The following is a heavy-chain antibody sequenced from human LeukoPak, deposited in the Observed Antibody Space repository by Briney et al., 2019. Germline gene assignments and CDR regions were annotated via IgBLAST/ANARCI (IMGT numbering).Heavy chain of an antibody. CDR1: GFTFSSYG. CDR3: AKDVNARIAAANFDY. CDR2: ISYDGSNK. Sequence: GGSLRLSCAASGFTFSSYGVHWVRQAPGKGLEWVAVISYDGSNKYYADSVKGRFTISRDNSKNTLYLQMNSLRAEDTAVYYCAKDVNARIAAANFDYWGQGILVTVSS. V-gene: IGHV3-30*18. J-gene: IGHJ4*02. D-gene: IGHD6-13*01.